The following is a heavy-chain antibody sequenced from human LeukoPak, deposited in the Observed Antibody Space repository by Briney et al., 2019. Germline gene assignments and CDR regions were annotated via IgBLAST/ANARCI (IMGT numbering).Heavy chain of an antibody. CDR2: ISGSAGST. CDR1: GFTFSSYA. Sequence: GGSLRLSCAASGFTFSSYAMSWVRQAPGKGLEWVSGISGSAGSTHYADSVKGRFTISRDNSKNTLYLQMNSLRVEDTAVYYCAKGRPAINWYFDLWGRGTLVTVSS. CDR3: AKGRPAINWYFDL. V-gene: IGHV3-23*01. J-gene: IGHJ2*01. D-gene: IGHD3-9*01.